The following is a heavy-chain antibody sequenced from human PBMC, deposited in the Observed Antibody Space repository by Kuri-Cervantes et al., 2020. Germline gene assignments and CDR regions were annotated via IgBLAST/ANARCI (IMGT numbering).Heavy chain of an antibody. CDR3: ARESGETDAFDI. CDR1: GGSISSYY. J-gene: IGHJ3*02. CDR2: IYYSGST. D-gene: IGHD7-27*01. V-gene: IGHV4-59*01. Sequence: SETLSLTCTVSGGSISSYYWSWIRQPPGKGLEWTGYIYYSGSTNYNPSLKSRVTISVDTSKNQFSLKLSSVTAADTAVYYCARESGETDAFDIWGQGTMVTVSS.